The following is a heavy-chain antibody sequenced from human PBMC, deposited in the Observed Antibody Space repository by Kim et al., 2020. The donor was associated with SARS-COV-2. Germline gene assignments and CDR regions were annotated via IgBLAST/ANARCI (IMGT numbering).Heavy chain of an antibody. V-gene: IGHV1-2*06. CDR1: GYSFTGYY. D-gene: IGHD3-3*01. Sequence: ASVKVSCKASGYSFTGYYIHWVRQAPGQGLEWVGRVNPNSGGTNYAQKFQGRVTMTGDRSISTAYMELSRLRSDDTALYFCARAMEDIGELDLDNW. CDR2: VNPNSGGT. J-gene: IGHJ5*01. CDR3: ARAMEDIGELDLDNW.